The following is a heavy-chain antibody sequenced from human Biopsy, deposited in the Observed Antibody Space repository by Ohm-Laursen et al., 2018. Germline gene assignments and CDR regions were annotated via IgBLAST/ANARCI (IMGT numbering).Heavy chain of an antibody. CDR1: GYTFTDYS. V-gene: IGHV1-2*02. CDR3: ARDRMVTIITLVRADTFDI. J-gene: IGHJ3*02. D-gene: IGHD3-10*01. Sequence: ASSVKVSCKASGYTFTDYSLHWVRQAPGQGLEWMGWVNPNSGATNYAQKFQGRVTMTSDTSISTAYIELRGLISDDTAVYFCARDRMVTIITLVRADTFDIWGQGTLVSVSS. CDR2: VNPNSGAT.